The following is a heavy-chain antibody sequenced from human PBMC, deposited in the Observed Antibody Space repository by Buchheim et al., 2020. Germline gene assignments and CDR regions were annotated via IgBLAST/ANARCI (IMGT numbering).Heavy chain of an antibody. CDR3: AHSPGPAGAAGLNGGVYFDY. J-gene: IGHJ4*02. CDR2: IYWDDDK. D-gene: IGHD6-13*01. V-gene: IGHV2-5*02. Sequence: QITLKESGPTLVKPTQTLTLTCTFSGFSLSTSGVGVGWIRQPPGKALEWLALIYWDDDKRYSPSLKSRLTITKDTPKNQVVLTKTNMDPVDTATYYCAHSPGPAGAAGLNGGVYFDYWGQGTL. CDR1: GFSLSTSGVG.